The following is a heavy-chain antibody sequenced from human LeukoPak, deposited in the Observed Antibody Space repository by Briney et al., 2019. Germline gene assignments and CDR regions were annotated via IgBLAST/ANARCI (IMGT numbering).Heavy chain of an antibody. Sequence: GASVKVSCRASGYTFTSYGISWVRQAPGQGLEWMGWISGYNGNTNYAQKFQGRVTMTTDTSTSTAYMELRSLRSDDTAVYYCARADIRAIASSGWCGFDYWGQGTLVTVSS. D-gene: IGHD6-19*01. CDR2: ISGYNGNT. CDR3: ARADIRAIASSGWCGFDY. V-gene: IGHV1-18*01. J-gene: IGHJ4*02. CDR1: GYTFTSYG.